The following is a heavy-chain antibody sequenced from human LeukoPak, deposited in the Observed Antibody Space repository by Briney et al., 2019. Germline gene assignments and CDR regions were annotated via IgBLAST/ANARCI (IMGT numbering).Heavy chain of an antibody. CDR1: GGSFSGYY. D-gene: IGHD2-2*01. Sequence: PSETLSLTCAVYGGSFSGYYWSWIRQPPGKGLEWIGEINHSGSTNYNPSLKSRVTISVDTSKNQFSLKLSSVTAADTAVYYCARGEYQLRLNWFDPWGQGTLVTVSS. J-gene: IGHJ5*02. CDR3: ARGEYQLRLNWFDP. CDR2: INHSGST. V-gene: IGHV4-34*01.